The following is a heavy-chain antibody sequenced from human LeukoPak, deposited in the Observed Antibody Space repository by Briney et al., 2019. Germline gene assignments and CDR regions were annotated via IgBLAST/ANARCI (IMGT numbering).Heavy chain of an antibody. CDR3: AKVRQWRFSPLGY. CDR1: GFTFSSYG. D-gene: IGHD6-19*01. J-gene: IGHJ4*02. Sequence: GGSLRLSCAASGFTFSSYGMHWVRQAPGKGLEWVAFTRYDGSNKYYADSVKGRFTISRDNSKNTLYLQMNSLRAEDTAVYYCAKVRQWRFSPLGYWGQGTLVTVSS. V-gene: IGHV3-30*02. CDR2: TRYDGSNK.